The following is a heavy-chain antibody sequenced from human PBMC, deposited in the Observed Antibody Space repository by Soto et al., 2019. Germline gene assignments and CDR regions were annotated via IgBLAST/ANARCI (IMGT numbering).Heavy chain of an antibody. V-gene: IGHV3-23*01. D-gene: IGHD2-15*01. CDR2: ISGGGWAT. CDR1: GFTFASCA. Sequence: EVQILESGGGLVQPGGSLRLSCATSGFTFASCALGWVRQAPGKGLEWISTISGGGWATHYADSVKGRFTISRDNSKNTVYLQMNSLSAEDTAIYYCAKAPFDIGGAPAPTDYLGQGTGSPSPQ. J-gene: IGHJ4*02. CDR3: AKAPFDIGGAPAPTDY.